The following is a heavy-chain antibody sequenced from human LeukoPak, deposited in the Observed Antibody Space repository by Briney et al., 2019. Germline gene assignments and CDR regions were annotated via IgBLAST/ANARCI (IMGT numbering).Heavy chain of an antibody. V-gene: IGHV1-69*13. CDR1: GYTFTRYG. J-gene: IGHJ5*02. D-gene: IGHD3-10*01. CDR3: ARLIVSGSYYIEYNWFDP. CDR2: IIPIFGTA. Sequence: SVKVSCTPSGYTFTRYGISWVRQAPGQGLEWMGGIIPIFGTANYTQKFQGRVTITADESTSTAYMELSSPRSEDTAVYYCARLIVSGSYYIEYNWFDPWGQGTLVTVSS.